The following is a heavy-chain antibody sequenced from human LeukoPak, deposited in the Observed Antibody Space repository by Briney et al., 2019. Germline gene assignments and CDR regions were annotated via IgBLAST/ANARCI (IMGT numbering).Heavy chain of an antibody. CDR2: INHSGST. V-gene: IGHV4-34*01. D-gene: IGHD6-19*01. CDR3: ARAAKRHSSGWYSFDY. J-gene: IGHJ4*02. Sequence: SETLSLTCAVYGGSFSGYYWSWIRQPPGKGLEWIGEINHSGSTSYNPSLKSRVTISVDTSKNQFSLKLSSVTAADTAVYYCARAAKRHSSGWYSFDYWGQGTLVTVSS. CDR1: GGSFSGYY.